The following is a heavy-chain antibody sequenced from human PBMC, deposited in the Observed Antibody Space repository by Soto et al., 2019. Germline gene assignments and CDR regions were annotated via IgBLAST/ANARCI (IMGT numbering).Heavy chain of an antibody. Sequence: PSETLSLTCTVSGGSISTYYWSWIRQPPGKGLEWIGYIYYDGSTSYNPSLRSRVTISVDTSKNQFSPILSSVTSADTAVYYCARGASLGYCISTSCPINWFDPWGQGTVVTVSS. CDR2: IYYDGST. CDR1: GGSISTYY. D-gene: IGHD2-2*01. CDR3: ARGASLGYCISTSCPINWFDP. V-gene: IGHV4-59*01. J-gene: IGHJ5*02.